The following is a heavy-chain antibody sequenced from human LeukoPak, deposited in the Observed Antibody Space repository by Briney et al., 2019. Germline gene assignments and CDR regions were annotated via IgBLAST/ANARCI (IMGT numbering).Heavy chain of an antibody. D-gene: IGHD4-17*01. CDR3: VKDDYGDPFYFDY. CDR2: ISSNGGST. J-gene: IGHJ4*02. Sequence: GGSLRLSCSASGFTFSSYAMHWVRQAPGRGLEYVSAISSNGGSTYYADSVKGRFTTSRDNSKNTLYLQMNSLRAEDTAVYYCVKDDYGDPFYFDYWGQGTLVTVSS. CDR1: GFTFSSYA. V-gene: IGHV3-64D*06.